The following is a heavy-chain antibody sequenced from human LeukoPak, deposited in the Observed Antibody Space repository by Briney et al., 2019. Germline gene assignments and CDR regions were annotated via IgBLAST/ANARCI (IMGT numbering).Heavy chain of an antibody. CDR3: AMGGYSSSWYYFDY. Sequence: GGSLRLSCAASGFTFSSYWMHWVRQAPGKGLVWVSRINSDGSSTSYADSVKGRFTISRDNAKNTLYLQMNSLRAEDTAVYYCAMGGYSSSWYYFDYWGQGTLVTVSS. CDR2: INSDGSST. J-gene: IGHJ4*02. D-gene: IGHD6-13*01. CDR1: GFTFSSYW. V-gene: IGHV3-74*01.